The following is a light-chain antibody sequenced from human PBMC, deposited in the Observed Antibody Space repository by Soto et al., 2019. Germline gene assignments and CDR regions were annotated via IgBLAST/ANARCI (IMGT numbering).Light chain of an antibody. CDR3: QQYQTYST. J-gene: IGKJ5*01. Sequence: DIQMTQSTSTLSASVGDRVTITCRASQSSRSLLAWYQQKPGKAPKVLIYDASSLGSRVPSRFSGSGSGTEFTLTISSLQPDDFATYFCQQYQTYSTFGQGTRLEI. CDR2: DAS. V-gene: IGKV1-5*01. CDR1: QSSRSL.